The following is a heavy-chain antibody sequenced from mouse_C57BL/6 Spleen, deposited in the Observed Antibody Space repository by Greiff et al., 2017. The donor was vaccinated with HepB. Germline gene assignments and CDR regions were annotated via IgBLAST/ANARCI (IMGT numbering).Heavy chain of an antibody. CDR2: IDPSDSYT. Sequence: QVQLQQPGAELVKPGASVKLSCKASGYTFTSYWMQWVKQRPGQGLEWIGEIDPSDSYTNYNQKFKGKATLTVDTSSSTAYMQLSSLTSEDSAVYYCARRLITTVVGYFDVWGTGTTVTVSS. CDR3: ARRLITTVVGYFDV. CDR1: GYTFTSYW. V-gene: IGHV1-50*01. D-gene: IGHD1-1*01. J-gene: IGHJ1*03.